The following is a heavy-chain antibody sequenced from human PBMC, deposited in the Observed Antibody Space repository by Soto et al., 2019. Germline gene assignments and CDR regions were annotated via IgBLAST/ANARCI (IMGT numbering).Heavy chain of an antibody. Sequence: QVQLEQSGAEVKKPGSSVKVSCRASGGTFASLSIHWVRQAPGQGLEWMGRIIPAVGAVNYPQKFQGRVTITADESTRTAYMEVRSLRFDDTAVYYCARMVESRWFDAWGQGTLVTVSS. CDR1: GGTFASLS. V-gene: IGHV1-69*01. CDR2: IIPAVGAV. D-gene: IGHD2-8*01. CDR3: ARMVESRWFDA. J-gene: IGHJ5*02.